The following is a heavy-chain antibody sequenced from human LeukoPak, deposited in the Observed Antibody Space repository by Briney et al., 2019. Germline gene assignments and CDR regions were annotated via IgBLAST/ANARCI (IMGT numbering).Heavy chain of an antibody. CDR3: ARDKSCSGGSCYYFDY. CDR1: GFTFSSYA. J-gene: IGHJ4*02. V-gene: IGHV3-30-3*01. Sequence: GGSLRLSCAVSGFTFSSYAMHWVRQAPGKGLEWVAVISYDGSNKYYADSVKGRFTISRDKSKNTLYLQMNSLRAEDTAVYYCARDKSCSGGSCYYFDYWGQGTLVTVSS. CDR2: ISYDGSNK. D-gene: IGHD2-15*01.